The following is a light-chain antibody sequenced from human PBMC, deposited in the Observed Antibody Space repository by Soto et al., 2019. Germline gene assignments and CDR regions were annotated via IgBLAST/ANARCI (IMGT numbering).Light chain of an antibody. CDR3: HQYGTAPLT. CDR1: QSVAANC. CDR2: GAS. J-gene: IGKJ3*01. V-gene: IGKV3-20*01. Sequence: EVVLTQSPGTLSLSPGERATLSCRASQSVAANCLAWYQQKRGQAPRLLIYGASSRATGIPDRLSGSGSGTDFTLTISRLEPEDFSVYYCHQYGTAPLTFGPGTKVDIK.